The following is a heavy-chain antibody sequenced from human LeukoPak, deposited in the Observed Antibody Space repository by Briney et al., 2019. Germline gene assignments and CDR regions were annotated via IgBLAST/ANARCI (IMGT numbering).Heavy chain of an antibody. CDR3: TTLGAFDY. V-gene: IGHV3-15*01. J-gene: IGHJ4*02. D-gene: IGHD4/OR15-4a*01. Sequence: PGGSLRLSCAASGFTFSSAWMSWVRQAPGKGLEWVGRIKRKTDGGTTDYAAPVKGRFSISRDDSKNTLYLQMNSLKTEDTAVYYCTTLGAFDYWGLGTLVTVSS. CDR1: GFTFSSAW. CDR2: IKRKTDGGTT.